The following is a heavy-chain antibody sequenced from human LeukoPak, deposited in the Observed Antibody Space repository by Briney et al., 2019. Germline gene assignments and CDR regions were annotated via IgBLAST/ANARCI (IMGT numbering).Heavy chain of an antibody. CDR1: GFTFNSYE. V-gene: IGHV3-48*03. CDR2: ISSSGSTI. D-gene: IGHD1-26*01. CDR3: ARAGRWELTPLDY. Sequence: PGGSLRLSCAASGFTFNSYEMNWVRQAPGKGLEWVSYISSSGSTIYYADSVKGRFTISRDNAKNSLYLQMNSLRAEDTAVYYCARAGRWELTPLDYWGQGTLVTVSS. J-gene: IGHJ4*02.